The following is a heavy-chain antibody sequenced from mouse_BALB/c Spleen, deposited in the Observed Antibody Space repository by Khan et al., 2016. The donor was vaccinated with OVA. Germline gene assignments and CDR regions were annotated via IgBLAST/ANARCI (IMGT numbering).Heavy chain of an antibody. CDR3: ARRTTEYTMDY. D-gene: IGHD2-14*01. Sequence: VQLEVSGAELARPGASVKMSCKASGYTFTSNTMHWVKQRPGQGLEWIGYINPRSSYTNYNQKFKDKATLTADKSSSTAYMQLSSLTSEDSAVYYCARRTTEYTMDYWGQGTSVTVSS. CDR2: INPRSSYT. CDR1: GYTFTSNT. V-gene: IGHV1-4*01. J-gene: IGHJ4*01.